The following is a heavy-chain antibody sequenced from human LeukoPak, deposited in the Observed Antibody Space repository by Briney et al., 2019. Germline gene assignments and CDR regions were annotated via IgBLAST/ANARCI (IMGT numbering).Heavy chain of an antibody. J-gene: IGHJ6*03. D-gene: IGHD2-15*01. CDR1: GGSFSEYY. CDR2: INHSGST. V-gene: IGHV4-34*01. Sequence: PSETLSLTCAVYGGSFSEYYWNWIRQPPGKGLEWIGEINHSGSTNYNPSLKSRVTISVDTSKNQFSLKVTSVTAADTAVYYCARGYCSDGSCYPLKSIYYYYMDVWGEGTTVTFSS. CDR3: ARGYCSDGSCYPLKSIYYYYMDV.